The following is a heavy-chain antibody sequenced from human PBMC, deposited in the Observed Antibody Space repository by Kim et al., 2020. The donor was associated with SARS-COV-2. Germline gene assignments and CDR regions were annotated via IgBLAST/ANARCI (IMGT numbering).Heavy chain of an antibody. CDR1: GYSFTSYW. V-gene: IGHV5-51*01. D-gene: IGHD6-13*01. CDR3: ARTHSPYSSMGNWFDP. J-gene: IGHJ5*02. Sequence: GESLKISCKGSGYSFTSYWIGWVRQMPGKGLEWMGIIYPGDSDTRYSPSFQGQVTISADKSISTAYLQWSSLKASDTAMYYCARTHSPYSSMGNWFDPWGQGTLVTVSS. CDR2: IYPGDSDT.